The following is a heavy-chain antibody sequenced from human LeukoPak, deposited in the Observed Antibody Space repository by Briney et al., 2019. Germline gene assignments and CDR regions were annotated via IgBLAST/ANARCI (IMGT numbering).Heavy chain of an antibody. Sequence: QPGGSLRLSCAASGFSFSSHWMHWVRQAPGKGLVWVSRISGEGDITTYADSVKGRFTISRDNAKNTLYLQMNSLTGEVTAVYYCARESSSGFSRFDLWGQGTLVTVSS. V-gene: IGHV3-74*03. D-gene: IGHD3-22*01. J-gene: IGHJ4*02. CDR1: GFSFSSHW. CDR2: ISGEGDIT. CDR3: ARESSSGFSRFDL.